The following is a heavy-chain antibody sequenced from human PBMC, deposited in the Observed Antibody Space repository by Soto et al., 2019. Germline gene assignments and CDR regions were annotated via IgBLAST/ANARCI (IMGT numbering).Heavy chain of an antibody. V-gene: IGHV3-30*03. CDR2: ISYHGNYN. D-gene: IGHD3-10*01. CDR3: ARDCDYYGSGSYSICY. J-gene: IGHJ1*01. CDR1: GFTFSSYG. Sequence: QVQLVESGGGVVQPGRSLRLSCAASGFTFSSYGMHWVRQAPGKGLEWVAVISYHGNYNYYADSVKGRFTISRDNSKNTLYVQMNSLRPEDTALYYCARDCDYYGSGSYSICYWGQGTLVTVAS.